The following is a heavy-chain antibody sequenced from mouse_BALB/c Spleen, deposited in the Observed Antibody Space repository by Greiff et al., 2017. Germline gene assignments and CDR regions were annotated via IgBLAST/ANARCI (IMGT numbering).Heavy chain of an antibody. Sequence: EVKVVESGGGLVQPGGSLKLSCAASGFTFSSYGMSWVRQTPDKRLELVATINSNGGSTYYPDSVKGRFTISRDNAKNTLYLQMSSLKSEDTAMYYCARNYYGSSYGYFDYWGQGTTLTVSS. CDR3: ARNYYGSSYGYFDY. CDR2: INSNGGST. V-gene: IGHV5-6-3*01. CDR1: GFTFSSYG. J-gene: IGHJ2*01. D-gene: IGHD1-1*01.